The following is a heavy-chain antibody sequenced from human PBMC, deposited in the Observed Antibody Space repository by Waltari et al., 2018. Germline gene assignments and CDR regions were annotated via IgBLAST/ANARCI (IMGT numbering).Heavy chain of an antibody. D-gene: IGHD2-21*01. CDR2: INPIGGST. V-gene: IGHV1-46*01. CDR1: EYTFTSSY. CDR3: ALDRGALWMDV. J-gene: IGHJ6*02. Sequence: QVQLVQSGAEVKKPGASVKISCKTSEYTFTSSYIHWVRQAPGQGLEWMGIINPIGGSTIYAQKCQGRVTMTRETSTSTVYMELSSLRSEDTAVYYCALDRGALWMDVWGQGTTVTVSS.